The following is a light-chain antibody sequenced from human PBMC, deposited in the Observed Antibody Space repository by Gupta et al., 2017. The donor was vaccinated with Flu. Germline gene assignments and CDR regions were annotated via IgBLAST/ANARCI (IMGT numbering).Light chain of an antibody. Sequence: FPGQTASLTCSGDKLGEKYVCWHQQNAGQSPMMVIYQHRYGPSESPAGFSGSNSGNTATLTISGTKARDEADYYWHAGDSNTAVFGGGTKLTVL. CDR3: HAGDSNTAV. V-gene: IGLV3-1*01. CDR1: KLGEKY. J-gene: IGLJ2*01. CDR2: QHR.